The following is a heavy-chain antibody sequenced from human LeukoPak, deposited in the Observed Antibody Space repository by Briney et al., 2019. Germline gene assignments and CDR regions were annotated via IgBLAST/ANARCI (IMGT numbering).Heavy chain of an antibody. CDR3: AREGRVSGYDFDC. Sequence: GGSLRLSCAASGFTFSSYWMHWVRQAPGKGLVWVSRINSDGSSITYADSVKGRFTISRDNAKNTLYLQMNSLRVEDTAVYYCAREGRVSGYDFDCWGQETLVTVSS. J-gene: IGHJ4*02. D-gene: IGHD5-12*01. CDR2: INSDGSSI. CDR1: GFTFSSYW. V-gene: IGHV3-74*03.